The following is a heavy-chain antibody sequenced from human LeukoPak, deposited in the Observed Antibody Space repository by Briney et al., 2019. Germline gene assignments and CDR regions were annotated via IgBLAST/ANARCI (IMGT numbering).Heavy chain of an antibody. Sequence: GGSLGLSCAASGFTFSSYWMSWVRQAPGKGLEWVANIKQDGSEKYYVDSVKGRFTISRDNAKSSLYLQMNSLRAEDTAVYYCARGVIVVVVAATLLDYWGQGTLVTVSS. CDR2: IKQDGSEK. J-gene: IGHJ4*02. V-gene: IGHV3-7*01. CDR1: GFTFSSYW. D-gene: IGHD2-15*01. CDR3: ARGVIVVVVAATLLDY.